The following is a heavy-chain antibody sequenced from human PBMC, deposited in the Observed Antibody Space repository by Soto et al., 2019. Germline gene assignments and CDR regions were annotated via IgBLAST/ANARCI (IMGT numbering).Heavy chain of an antibody. CDR2: IYYSGST. V-gene: IGHV4-59*01. CDR1: GGSIGRYY. D-gene: IGHD6-19*01. Sequence: SETLSLTCTVSGGSIGRYYWNWIQQPPGKGLEWIGYIYYSGSTNYNPSLKSRVTMSVDTSKNQFSLKLSSVTAADTAVYYCATIEYTRVWYPFDYWGQGALVTVSS. CDR3: ATIEYTRVWYPFDY. J-gene: IGHJ4*02.